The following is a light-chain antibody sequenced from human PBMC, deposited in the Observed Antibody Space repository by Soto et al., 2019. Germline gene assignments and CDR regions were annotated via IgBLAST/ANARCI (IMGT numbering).Light chain of an antibody. CDR3: MQSTQLPPT. CDR1: RSRLHITGETF. CDR2: EVS. Sequence: DVVMTQTPLSLSVAPGQPASISCRRSRSRLHITGETFLFWYLQKPGQSPQLLIYEVSTRVSGVPDRFSGSGSGTDFTLEISRVETDDVGIYYCMQSTQLPPTFGQGTRLEIK. V-gene: IGKV2D-29*02. J-gene: IGKJ5*01.